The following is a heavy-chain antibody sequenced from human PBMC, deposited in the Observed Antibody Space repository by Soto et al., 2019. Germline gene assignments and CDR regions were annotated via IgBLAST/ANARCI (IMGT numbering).Heavy chain of an antibody. V-gene: IGHV1-69*13. CDR2: IIPIFGTA. D-gene: IGHD6-6*01. CDR3: ARGGGSSNLGNSAFDI. CDR1: GGTFSSYA. Sequence: GASVKVSCKASGGTFSSYAISWVRQAPGQGLEWMGGIIPIFGTANYAQKFQGRVTITADESTSTAYMELSSLRSEDTAVYYCARGGGSSNLGNSAFDIWGQGTMVTVSS. J-gene: IGHJ3*02.